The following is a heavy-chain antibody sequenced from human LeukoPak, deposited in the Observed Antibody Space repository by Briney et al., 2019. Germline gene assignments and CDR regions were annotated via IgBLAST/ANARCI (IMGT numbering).Heavy chain of an antibody. J-gene: IGHJ6*02. CDR3: AKDSYYSGWYLNYYYGMDV. D-gene: IGHD6-19*01. CDR2: ISYDGRNK. V-gene: IGHV3-30*18. Sequence: GGSLRLSCAASGFTFSSYGMHWVRQAPGRGLEWVAVISYDGRNKYYADSVKGRFTISRDNSKNTLYLQMNSLRAEDTAVYYCAKDSYYSGWYLNYYYGMDVWGQGTTVTVSS. CDR1: GFTFSSYG.